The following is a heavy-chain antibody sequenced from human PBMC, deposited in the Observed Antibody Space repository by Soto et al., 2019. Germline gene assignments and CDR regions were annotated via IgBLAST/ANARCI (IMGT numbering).Heavy chain of an antibody. V-gene: IGHV3-23*01. CDR2: ISGSGIST. CDR3: AKEPVGPDWYFDL. J-gene: IGHJ2*01. Sequence: DVQLLESGGGLVQPRGSLRLSCAASGFAFRSYAMSWVRQAPGKGLEWVSGISGSGISTHYADSVKGRFTVSRDNSKNTLYLQMNSLRAEDTAVYNCAKEPVGPDWYFDLWGRATLVTVSS. CDR1: GFAFRSYA.